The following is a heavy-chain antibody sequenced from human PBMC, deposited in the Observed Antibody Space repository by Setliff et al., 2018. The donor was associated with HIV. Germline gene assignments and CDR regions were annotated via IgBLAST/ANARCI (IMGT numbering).Heavy chain of an antibody. CDR2: IYSSGST. CDR1: GGSISSGSYY. V-gene: IGHV4-61*02. J-gene: IGHJ6*02. Sequence: SETLSLTCTVSGGSISSGSYYWSWIRQPAGKGLEWIGRIYSSGSTNYNPSLKSRVTISVDTSKNQFSLKLSSVTAADTAVYYCAKERYDSSGYSIDHYGMDVWGQGTMVTVSS. CDR3: AKERYDSSGYSIDHYGMDV. D-gene: IGHD3-22*01.